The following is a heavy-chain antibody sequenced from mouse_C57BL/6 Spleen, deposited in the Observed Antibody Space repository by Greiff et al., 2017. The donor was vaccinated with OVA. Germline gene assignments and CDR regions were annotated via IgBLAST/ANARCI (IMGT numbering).Heavy chain of an antibody. Sequence: EVQLVESGGGLVKPGGSLKLSCAASGFTFSSYTMSWVRQTPGKRLEWVATISGGGGNTYYPDSVKGRFTISRDNAKNTLYLQMSSLRSEDTALYYCARFYSNYAWFAYWGQGTLVTVSA. V-gene: IGHV5-9*01. CDR2: ISGGGGNT. CDR3: ARFYSNYAWFAY. CDR1: GFTFSSYT. J-gene: IGHJ3*01. D-gene: IGHD2-5*01.